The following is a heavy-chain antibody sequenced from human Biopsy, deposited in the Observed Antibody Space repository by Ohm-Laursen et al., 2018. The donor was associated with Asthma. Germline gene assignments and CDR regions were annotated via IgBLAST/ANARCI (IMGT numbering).Heavy chain of an antibody. CDR3: VRGSSSWHHGPFHYYYGLDV. D-gene: IGHD6-13*01. V-gene: IGHV4-39*01. J-gene: IGHJ6*02. CDR2: IYYSGTT. Sequence: GTLSLTCCLSSGSGGYMRSGNYYWGWIRQPPGKGLEWIGSIYYSGTTYYTPSLESQVNVSADTSKNQFSPKLTSVTAADTAVYYCVRGSSSWHHGPFHYYYGLDVWGQGTTATVSS. CDR1: GGYMRSGNYY.